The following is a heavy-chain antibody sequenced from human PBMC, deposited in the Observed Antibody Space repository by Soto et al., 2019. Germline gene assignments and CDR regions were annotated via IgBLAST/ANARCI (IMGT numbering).Heavy chain of an antibody. CDR1: GGTFSSYA. V-gene: IGHV1-69*13. CDR3: ARDYDFWSGYRPYYYGMDV. J-gene: IGHJ6*02. D-gene: IGHD3-3*01. CDR2: IIPIFGTA. Sequence: SVKVSCKASGGTFSSYAISCVRQAPGQGLEWMGGIIPIFGTAIYAQKFQGRVTITADESTSTAYMELSSLRSEDTAVYYCARDYDFWSGYRPYYYGMDVWGQGTTVTSP.